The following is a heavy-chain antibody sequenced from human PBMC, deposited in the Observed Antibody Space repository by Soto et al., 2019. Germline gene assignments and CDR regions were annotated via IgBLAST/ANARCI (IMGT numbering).Heavy chain of an antibody. J-gene: IGHJ4*02. CDR3: AKVGLKLLWFGELLFPDY. CDR2: ISYDGSNK. CDR1: GFTFSSYG. V-gene: IGHV3-30*18. Sequence: QVQLVESGGGVVQPGRSLRLSCAASGFTFSSYGMHWVRQSPGKGLEWVAVISYDGSNKYYADSVKGRFTISRDNSKNTLYLQMNSLRAEDTAVYYCAKVGLKLLWFGELLFPDYWGQGTLVTVSS. D-gene: IGHD3-10*01.